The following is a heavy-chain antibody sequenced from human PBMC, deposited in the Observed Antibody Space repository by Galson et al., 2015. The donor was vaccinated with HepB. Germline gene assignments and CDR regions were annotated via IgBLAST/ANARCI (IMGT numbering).Heavy chain of an antibody. D-gene: IGHD6-19*01. V-gene: IGHV3-30*02. CDR3: ASIAVADHPPFDY. Sequence: SLRLSCAASGFTFSSYGMHWVRQAPGEGLEWAAFIRYDGSNKYYADSVKGRFTISRDNSKNTLYLQMNSLRAEDTAVYYCASIAVADHPPFDYWGQGTLVTVSS. CDR1: GFTFSSYG. J-gene: IGHJ4*02. CDR2: IRYDGSNK.